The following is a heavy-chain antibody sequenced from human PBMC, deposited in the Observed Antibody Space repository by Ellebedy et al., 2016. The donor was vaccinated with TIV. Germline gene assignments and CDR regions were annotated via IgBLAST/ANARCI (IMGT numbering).Heavy chain of an antibody. Sequence: ASVKVSCKASGYTFTSSGISWVRQAPGQGLEWMGMIDPLGGSRTYAQSIHARVTMTRYTSTSKVYMELTSLRSEDTAVYHCARAISHHYDSSGNYPPGSYFDYWGQGTLVTVSS. CDR2: IDPLGGSR. D-gene: IGHD3-22*01. J-gene: IGHJ4*02. CDR1: GYTFTSSG. V-gene: IGHV1-46*01. CDR3: ARAISHHYDSSGNYPPGSYFDY.